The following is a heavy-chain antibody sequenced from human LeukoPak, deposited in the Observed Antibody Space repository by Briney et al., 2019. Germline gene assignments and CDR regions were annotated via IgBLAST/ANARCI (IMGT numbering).Heavy chain of an antibody. D-gene: IGHD2-2*01. CDR1: GFTFSSYA. Sequence: GGSLRLSCAASGFTFSSYAMHWVRQAPGEGLEWVAVISYDGSNKYYADSVKGRFTISRDNAKNSLYLQMNSLRAEDTASYHCARDSGYCSSTSCYYNYWGQGTLVTVSS. V-gene: IGHV3-30*04. CDR2: ISYDGSNK. CDR3: ARDSGYCSSTSCYYNY. J-gene: IGHJ4*02.